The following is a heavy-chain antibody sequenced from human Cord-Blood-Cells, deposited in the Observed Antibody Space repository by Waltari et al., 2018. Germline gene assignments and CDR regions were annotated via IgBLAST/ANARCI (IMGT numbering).Heavy chain of an antibody. V-gene: IGHV4-4*07. CDR1: GGSISSYY. D-gene: IGHD5-12*01. J-gene: IGHJ4*02. CDR3: AIDPSGYDVDY. CDR2: IYTSGST. Sequence: QVQLQESGPGLVKPSETLSLTCPVSGGSISSYYWSWIRQPAGKGLEWIGRIYTSGSTNYNPALKSRVTMSGDTSKNQVSLKLSSVTAADTAVYYCAIDPSGYDVDYWGQGTLVTVSS.